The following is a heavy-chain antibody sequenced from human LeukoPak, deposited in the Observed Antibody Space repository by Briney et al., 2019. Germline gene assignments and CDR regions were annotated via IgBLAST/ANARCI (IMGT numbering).Heavy chain of an antibody. Sequence: PSETLSLTCTVSGCSISTYYWSWIRQPPGKGLEWIGFIYHSGITNYNPSLKSRVTISVDTSKNQFSLNLSSVTAADTAVYYCARDERSDTSGWHLGYWGQGTLVTVSS. V-gene: IGHV4-59*01. D-gene: IGHD6-19*01. CDR3: ARDERSDTSGWHLGY. CDR2: IYHSGIT. J-gene: IGHJ4*02. CDR1: GCSISTYY.